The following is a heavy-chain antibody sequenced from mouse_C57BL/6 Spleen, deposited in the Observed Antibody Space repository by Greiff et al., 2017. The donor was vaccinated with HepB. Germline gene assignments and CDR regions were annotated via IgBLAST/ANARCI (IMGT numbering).Heavy chain of an antibody. Sequence: DVHLVESGGGLVKPGGSLKLSCAASGFTFSSYAMSWVRQTPEKRLEWVATISDGGSYTYYPDNVKGRFTISRDNAKNNLYLQMSHLKSEDTAMYYCARDGYYGSSRYFDVWGTGTTVTVSS. D-gene: IGHD1-1*01. J-gene: IGHJ1*03. CDR3: ARDGYYGSSRYFDV. CDR1: GFTFSSYA. V-gene: IGHV5-4*01. CDR2: ISDGGSYT.